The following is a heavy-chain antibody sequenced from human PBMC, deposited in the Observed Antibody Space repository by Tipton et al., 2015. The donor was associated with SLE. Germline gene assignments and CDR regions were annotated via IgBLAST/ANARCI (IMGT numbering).Heavy chain of an antibody. CDR3: ARPSYGGNSYEAFDI. D-gene: IGHD4-23*01. V-gene: IGHV1-69*05. Sequence: QSGAEVRKPGSSVKVSCRASGGTFSSYAISWVRQAPGQGLEWMGGIIPIFGTANYAQKFQGRVTITTDESTSTAYMELSSLRSEDTAVYYCARPSYGGNSYEAFDIWGQGTMVTVSS. CDR2: IIPIFGTA. CDR1: GGTFSSYA. J-gene: IGHJ3*02.